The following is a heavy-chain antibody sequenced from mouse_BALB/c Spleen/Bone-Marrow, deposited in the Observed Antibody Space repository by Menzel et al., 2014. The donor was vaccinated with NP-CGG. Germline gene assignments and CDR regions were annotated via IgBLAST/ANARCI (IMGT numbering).Heavy chain of an antibody. Sequence: EVKLMESGPELVKPGASVKVSCKASGYAFTSYNMYWVKQSHRKSLEWIGYIDPYNGGTSYNQKFKGKATLTVDKSSSTAYMHLNSLTSEDSAVYYCARIGIGNIGGAYWGQGTLVTVSA. V-gene: IGHV1S135*01. CDR2: IDPYNGGT. CDR3: ARIGIGNIGGAY. CDR1: GYAFTSYN. D-gene: IGHD4-1*01. J-gene: IGHJ3*01.